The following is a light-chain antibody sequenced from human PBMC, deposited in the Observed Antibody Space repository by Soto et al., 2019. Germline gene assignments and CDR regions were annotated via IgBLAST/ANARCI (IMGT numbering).Light chain of an antibody. CDR3: QQRSNWPPIT. CDR1: QSVLYSSNNKNY. CDR2: WAS. Sequence: DIVITQSPDSLAVSLDERATINCKSSQSVLYSSNNKNYLAWYQQKPGQPPKLLIYWASTRESGVPDRFSGSGSGTDFTLTISSLEPEDFAVYYCQQRSNWPPITFGQGTRLEIK. J-gene: IGKJ5*01. V-gene: IGKV4-1*01.